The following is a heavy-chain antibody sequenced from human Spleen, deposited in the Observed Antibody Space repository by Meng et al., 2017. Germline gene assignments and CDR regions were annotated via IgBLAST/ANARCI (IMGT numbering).Heavy chain of an antibody. CDR2: IYSASST. D-gene: IGHD1-1*01. CDR3: ARAQPWIAFDI. Sequence: DVQLLESGGDLVQPGGSLRLSCAASGFAFSSFAMSWVRQAPGKGLEWISLIYSASSTYYIDSVKGRFAISRDISKNTLYLQMNSLRAEDTAVYYCARAQPWIAFDIWGRGTMVTVSS. V-gene: IGHV3-23*05. CDR1: GFAFSSFA. J-gene: IGHJ3*02.